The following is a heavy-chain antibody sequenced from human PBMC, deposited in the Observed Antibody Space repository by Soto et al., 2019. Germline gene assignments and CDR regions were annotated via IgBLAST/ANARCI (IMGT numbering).Heavy chain of an antibody. CDR1: GYSFTSYW. V-gene: IGHV5-51*01. CDR2: IYPGDSDT. Sequence: PGESLKISCKGSGYSFTSYWIGWVRQMPGKGLEWMGIIYPGDSDTRYSPSFQGQVTISADKSISTAYLQWSSLKASDTAMYYCARLLPSYDYICGRYLFDYWGQGTLVTVSS. D-gene: IGHD3-16*02. CDR3: ARLLPSYDYICGRYLFDY. J-gene: IGHJ4*02.